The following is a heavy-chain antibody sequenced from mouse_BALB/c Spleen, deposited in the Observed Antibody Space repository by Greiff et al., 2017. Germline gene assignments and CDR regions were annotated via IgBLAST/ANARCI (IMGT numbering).Heavy chain of an antibody. V-gene: IGHV3-2*02. CDR1: GYSITSDYA. J-gene: IGHJ1*01. D-gene: IGHD2-1*01. CDR3: AGGNYDWYFDV. CDR2: ISYSGST. Sequence: EVKLQESGPGLVKPSQSLSLTCTVTGYSITSDYAWNWIRQFPGNKLEWMGYISYSGSTSYNPSLKSRISITRDTSKNQFFLQLNSVTTEDTATYYCAGGNYDWYFDVWGAGTTVTVSS.